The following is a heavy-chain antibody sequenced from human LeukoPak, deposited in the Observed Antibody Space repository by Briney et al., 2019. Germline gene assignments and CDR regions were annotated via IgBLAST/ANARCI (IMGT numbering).Heavy chain of an antibody. CDR3: ARHYPPYGSGSYYKGDDAFDI. D-gene: IGHD3-10*01. Sequence: SETLSLTCTVSGGSISSSSYYWGWIRQPPGKGLEWIGNIYYSGSTYYNPSLKSRVTISVDTSKNQFSLKLSSVTAADTAVYYCARHYPPYGSGSYYKGDDAFDIWGQGTMVTVSS. J-gene: IGHJ3*02. CDR2: IYYSGST. V-gene: IGHV4-39*01. CDR1: GGSISSSSYY.